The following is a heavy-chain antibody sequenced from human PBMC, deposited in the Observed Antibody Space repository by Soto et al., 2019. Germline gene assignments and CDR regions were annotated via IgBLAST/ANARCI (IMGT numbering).Heavy chain of an antibody. CDR3: ARDESYDILTGYYTPQRFDY. V-gene: IGHV3-7*01. D-gene: IGHD3-9*01. CDR1: GFPFSSYW. Sequence: GGSLRLSCAVSGFPFSSYWMSWVRQAPGKGLEWVANIKQDGSEKYYVDSVNGRFTISRDNAKNSLYLQMNSLRAEDTAVYYCARDESYDILTGYYTPQRFDYWGQGSLVTVSS. J-gene: IGHJ4*02. CDR2: IKQDGSEK.